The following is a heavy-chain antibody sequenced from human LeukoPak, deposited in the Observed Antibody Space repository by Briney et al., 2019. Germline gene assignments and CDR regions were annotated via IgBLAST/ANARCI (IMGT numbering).Heavy chain of an antibody. D-gene: IGHD3-22*01. CDR1: GYTFTSYG. CDR3: ARVTYYHDSSGLVY. J-gene: IGHJ4*02. Sequence: ASVKVSCKASGYTFTSYGISWVRQAPGQGLEWMGWISAYNGNTNYAQKLQGRVTMTTDTSTSTVYMELSSLRSEDTAVYYCARVTYYHDSSGLVYWGQGTLVTVSS. V-gene: IGHV1-18*01. CDR2: ISAYNGNT.